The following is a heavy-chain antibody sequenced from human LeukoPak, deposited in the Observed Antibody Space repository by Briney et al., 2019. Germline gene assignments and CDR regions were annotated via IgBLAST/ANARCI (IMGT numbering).Heavy chain of an antibody. CDR1: GFTFSSYA. D-gene: IGHD6-13*01. CDR2: ISYDGSNK. J-gene: IGHJ4*02. V-gene: IGHV3-30-3*01. Sequence: GGSLRLSCAASGFTFSSYAMHWVRQAPGKGLEWVAVISYDGSNKYYADSEKGRFTISRDNSKNTLYLQMNSLRAEDTAVYYCARGIAAAGMRAYYWGQGTLVTVSS. CDR3: ARGIAAAGMRAYY.